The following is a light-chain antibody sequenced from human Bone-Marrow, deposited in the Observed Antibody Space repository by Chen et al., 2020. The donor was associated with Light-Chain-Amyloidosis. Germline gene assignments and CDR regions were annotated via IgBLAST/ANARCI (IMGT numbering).Light chain of an antibody. V-gene: IGKV3-11*01. CDR1: QSVSSY. CDR3: QQRSNWPYALT. CDR2: DAS. J-gene: IGKJ4*01. Sequence: EIVLTQSPATLALSPGERATPSCRASQSVSSYLAWYQQKPGQAPRLLIYDASNRATGIPARFSGSGSGTDFTLTISSLEPEDFAVYYCQQRSNWPYALTFGGGTKVEIK.